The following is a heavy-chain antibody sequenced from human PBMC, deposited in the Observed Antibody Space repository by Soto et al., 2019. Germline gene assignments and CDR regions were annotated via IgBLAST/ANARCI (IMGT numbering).Heavy chain of an antibody. D-gene: IGHD3-22*01. J-gene: IGHJ1*01. CDR1: GFSLSTSGVG. CDR3: AHIRITMIVGAGYLQH. V-gene: IGHV2-5*02. CDR2: IYWDDDK. Sequence: QITLKESGPTLVKPTQTLTLTCTFSGFSLSTSGVGVGWIRQPPGKALEWLALIYWDDDKRYSPSLKSRLTITKDTSKNQVVLTMTNMDPVDTATYYCAHIRITMIVGAGYLQHWGQGTLVTVSS.